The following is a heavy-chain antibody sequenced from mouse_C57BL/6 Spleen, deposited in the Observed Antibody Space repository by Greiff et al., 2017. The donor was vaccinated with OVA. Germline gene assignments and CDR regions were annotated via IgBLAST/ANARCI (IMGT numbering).Heavy chain of an antibody. CDR1: GFTFSSYG. CDR3: ARGGGDQYYAMDY. V-gene: IGHV5-6*02. J-gene: IGHJ4*01. Sequence: EVMLVESGGDLVKPGGSLKLSCAASGFTFSSYGMSWVRQTPDKRLEWVANISSGGSYTYYPDSVKGRVTISRNNAKNTLYLQMSSLKSEDTAMYYCARGGGDQYYAMDYWGQGTSVTVSS. CDR2: ISSGGSYT. D-gene: IGHD2-13*01.